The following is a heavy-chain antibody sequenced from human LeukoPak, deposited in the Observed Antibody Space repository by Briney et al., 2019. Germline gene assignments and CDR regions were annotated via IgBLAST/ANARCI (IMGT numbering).Heavy chain of an antibody. V-gene: IGHV3-23*01. CDR1: RFTFSSYA. CDR3: AKKVGSGSYGEDYFDY. CDR2: ISGSGGST. J-gene: IGHJ4*02. D-gene: IGHD1-26*01. Sequence: VGSLRLSCAASRFTFSSYAMSWVRQAPGKGLEWVSAISGSGGSTYYADSVKGRFTISRDNSNNTLYLQMNSLRAEDTAVYYCAKKVGSGSYGEDYFDYWGQGTMVTVSS.